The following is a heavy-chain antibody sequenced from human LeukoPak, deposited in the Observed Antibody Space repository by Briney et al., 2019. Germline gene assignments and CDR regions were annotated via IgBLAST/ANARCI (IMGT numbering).Heavy chain of an antibody. V-gene: IGHV3-21*01. J-gene: IGHJ4*02. Sequence: GGSLRLSCAASGFTFSSYSINWVRQAPGKGLEWVSSISGSSSYIYYADSVKGRFTISRDNARNSLYLQMNSLRAEDTAVYYCARDRGYYYDSSGLWGQGTLVTVSS. CDR2: ISGSSSYI. CDR3: ARDRGYYYDSSGL. CDR1: GFTFSSYS. D-gene: IGHD3-22*01.